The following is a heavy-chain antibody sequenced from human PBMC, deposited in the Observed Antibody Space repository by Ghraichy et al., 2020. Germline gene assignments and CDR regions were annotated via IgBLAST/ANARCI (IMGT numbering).Heavy chain of an antibody. CDR2: ISYDGSEK. Sequence: GGSLRLSCAASGFIFSSYGMHWVRQAPGKGLEWVAIISYDGSEKSYADSVKGRFTISRDNSKNTLYLQMNSLRTEDTGIYYCVDQISGWYLGYFQHWGQGTLVTVSS. CDR3: VDQISGWYLGYFQH. V-gene: IGHV3-30*03. D-gene: IGHD6-13*01. CDR1: GFIFSSYG. J-gene: IGHJ1*01.